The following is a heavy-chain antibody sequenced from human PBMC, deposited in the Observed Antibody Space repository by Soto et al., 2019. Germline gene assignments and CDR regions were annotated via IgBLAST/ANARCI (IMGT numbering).Heavy chain of an antibody. CDR3: VNGAYCGGECYDHFDY. CDR1: GFTFSSYA. J-gene: IGHJ4*02. CDR2: ISSNGGST. V-gene: IGHV3-64D*06. Sequence: GGSLRLSCSASGFTFSSYAMHWVRQAPGKGLQYVSSISSNGGSTYYADSVKGRFTISRDNSKNTLYLQMSSLRVEDTAVYYCVNGAYCGGECYDHFDYWGQGTLVTVAS. D-gene: IGHD2-21*01.